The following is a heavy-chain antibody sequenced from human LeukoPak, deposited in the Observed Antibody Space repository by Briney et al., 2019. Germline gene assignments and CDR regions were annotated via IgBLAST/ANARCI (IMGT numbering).Heavy chain of an antibody. V-gene: IGHV4-59*01. CDR3: ARAGGVKTAALDLDY. J-gene: IGHJ4*02. CDR1: GGFISGYY. CDR2: IYYSGST. D-gene: IGHD6-25*01. Sequence: PSETLSLTCTVSGGFISGYYWNWIRQSPGKGLEWIGYIYYSGSTNYNPSLKSRVTISRDTSKNQFSLKLTSVTTADTAVYYCARAGGVKTAALDLDYWGQGTLVTVSS.